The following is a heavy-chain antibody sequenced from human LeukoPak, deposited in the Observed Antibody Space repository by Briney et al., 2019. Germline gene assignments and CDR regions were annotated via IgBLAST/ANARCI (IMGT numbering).Heavy chain of an antibody. CDR3: AKDIGPHLYCSGGSCYYFDY. CDR2: ISSSSSTI. CDR1: GFTFSSYS. V-gene: IGHV3-48*01. J-gene: IGHJ4*02. Sequence: GGSLRLSCAASGFTFSSYSMNWVRQAPGKGLEWVSYISSSSSTIYYADSVKGRFTISRDNAKNSLYLQMNSLRAEDTALYYCAKDIGPHLYCSGGSCYYFDYWGQGTLVTVSS. D-gene: IGHD2-15*01.